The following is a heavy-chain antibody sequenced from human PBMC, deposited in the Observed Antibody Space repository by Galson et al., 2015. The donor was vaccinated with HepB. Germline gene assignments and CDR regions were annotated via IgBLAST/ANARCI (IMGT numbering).Heavy chain of an antibody. Sequence: SLRLSCAASGFTFSSYSMNWVRQAPGKGLEWVPYISSSSSTIYYADSVKGRFTISRDNAKNSLYLQMNSLRDEDTAVYYCARGTAMLRFLEWFYWGQGTLVTVSS. CDR3: ARGTAMLRFLEWFY. V-gene: IGHV3-48*02. D-gene: IGHD3-3*01. CDR1: GFTFSSYS. J-gene: IGHJ4*02. CDR2: ISSSSSTI.